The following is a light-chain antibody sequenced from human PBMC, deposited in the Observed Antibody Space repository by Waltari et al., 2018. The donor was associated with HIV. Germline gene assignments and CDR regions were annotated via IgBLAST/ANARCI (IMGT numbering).Light chain of an antibody. J-gene: IGKJ2*01. Sequence: EIVLTQSPGTLSQSPGERATLSCRASQSVSSNYLAWYQQKPGPAHRPLIYAASSRATGIPDRFSGSGSGTDFTLTISRLEPEDFAVYYCQQYGTSPYTFGQGTNLEIK. CDR3: QQYGTSPYT. CDR2: AAS. V-gene: IGKV3-20*01. CDR1: QSVSSNY.